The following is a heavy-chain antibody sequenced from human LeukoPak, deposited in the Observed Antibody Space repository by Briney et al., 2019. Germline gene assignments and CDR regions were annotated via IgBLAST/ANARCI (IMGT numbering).Heavy chain of an antibody. CDR2: MSYSGST. Sequence: SETLSLTCSVSGGSISSDTYYWGWIRQPPGKGLEWVGSMSYSGSTYYNPSLKSRVTISVDTSKNQFSLKLSSVTAADTAVYYCARGLLRFLEWLPYYFDYWGQGTLVTVSS. CDR3: ARGLLRFLEWLPYYFDY. J-gene: IGHJ4*02. V-gene: IGHV4-39*01. D-gene: IGHD3-3*01. CDR1: GGSISSDTYY.